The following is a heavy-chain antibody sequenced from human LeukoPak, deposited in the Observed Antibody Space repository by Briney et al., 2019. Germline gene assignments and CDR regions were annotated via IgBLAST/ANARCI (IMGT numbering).Heavy chain of an antibody. J-gene: IGHJ4*02. D-gene: IGHD1-26*01. CDR1: GFTFSSYA. V-gene: IGHV3-23*01. Sequence: PGGSLRLSCAASGFTFSSYAMNWVRQAPGKGLEWASGISGSGSGTDYADSVRGRFTISRDNSKNTLYLQMNSLRAEDTAVYYCAKDASYSAGWYFDYWGQGTLVTVSS. CDR3: AKDASYSAGWYFDY. CDR2: ISGSGSGT.